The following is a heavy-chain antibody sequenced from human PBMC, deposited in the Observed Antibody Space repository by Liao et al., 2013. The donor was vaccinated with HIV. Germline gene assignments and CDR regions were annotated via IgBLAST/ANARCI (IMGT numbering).Heavy chain of an antibody. V-gene: IGHV4-39*07. CDR3: ARAVPSKGGSGFFVAFDP. CDR1: AGSISRSSYY. Sequence: QLRLQESGPGLVKPSETLSLTCAVYAGSISRSSYYWGWIRQSPGKGLEWIGYIYYSGISYNTPSLRSRVTLSVDTSQNLFSLKLSSVTAADTAVYYCARAVPSKGGSGFFVAFDPWGQGTLVTVSS. J-gene: IGHJ5*02. CDR2: IYYSGIS. D-gene: IGHD2-21*01.